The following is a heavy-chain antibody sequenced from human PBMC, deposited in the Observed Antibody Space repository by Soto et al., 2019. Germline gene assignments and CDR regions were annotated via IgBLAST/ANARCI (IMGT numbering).Heavy chain of an antibody. CDR1: GGSLSSNY. V-gene: IGHV4-4*07. J-gene: IGHJ4*02. CDR2: INTSGSS. CDR3: ASDWYY. Sequence: SETLSLTCIVSGGSLSSNYWSWVRRPAGKGLEWIGRINTSGSSSYNPSLKSRVTMSVDTSKNQFSLKLNSVTAADTAIYSCASDWYYWGRGILVTVSS.